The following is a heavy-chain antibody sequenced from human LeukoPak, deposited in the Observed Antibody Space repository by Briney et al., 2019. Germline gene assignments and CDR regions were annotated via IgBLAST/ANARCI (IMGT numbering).Heavy chain of an antibody. CDR3: ARHKGPELYSSSSGNYYYYYMDV. CDR1: GYGFTSYW. CDR2: IYPGDSDT. J-gene: IGHJ6*03. D-gene: IGHD6-6*01. V-gene: IGHV5-51*01. Sequence: GESLKIPCKGSGYGFTSYWIGWVRPMPGKGLEWMGIIYPGDSDTRYSPSFQGKVTISADKSISAAYLQWGSLKASDTAMYYCARHKGPELYSSSSGNYYYYYMDVWGKGTTVTVSS.